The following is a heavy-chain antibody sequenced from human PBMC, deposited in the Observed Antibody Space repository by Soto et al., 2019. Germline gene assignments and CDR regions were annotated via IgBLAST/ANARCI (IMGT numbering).Heavy chain of an antibody. CDR1: GGTFSSYA. Sequence: AVKVSCKASGGTFSSYAISWVRQAPGQGLEWMGGIIPIFGTANYAQKFQGRVTITADESTSTAYMELSSLRSEDTAVYYCASETGGGYGMDVWGQGTTVTVYS. D-gene: IGHD2-15*01. CDR3: ASETGGGYGMDV. V-gene: IGHV1-69*13. CDR2: IIPIFGTA. J-gene: IGHJ6*02.